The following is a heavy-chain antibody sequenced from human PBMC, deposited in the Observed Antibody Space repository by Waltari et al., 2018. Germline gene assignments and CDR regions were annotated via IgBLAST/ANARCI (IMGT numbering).Heavy chain of an antibody. Sequence: QVQLVQSGTEVKKPGASVRVSCKTSGYIFTTYSISWVRQAPGQGLEWMGWNSDKKGKTRYAQNLQGRVTRTTDTSTNTAYMELRSLTSDDTAVYYCATRRSAVRFDPWGQGTLVIVSS. J-gene: IGHJ5*02. CDR1: GYIFTTYS. CDR2: NSDKKGKT. V-gene: IGHV1-18*01. D-gene: IGHD4-17*01. CDR3: ATRRSAVRFDP.